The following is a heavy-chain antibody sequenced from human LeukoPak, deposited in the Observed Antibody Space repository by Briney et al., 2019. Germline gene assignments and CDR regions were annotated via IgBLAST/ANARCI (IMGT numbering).Heavy chain of an antibody. CDR1: GASVGDYY. J-gene: IGHJ4*02. Sequence: SETLSLTCTVSGASVGDYYWSWIRQAAGKGLEWLGLIYTSGNTIYNPSLQSRVTISVDVSKNQLSLRLISMTAADTGIYYCAVDNRDFWGQGTLVTVSS. D-gene: IGHD2/OR15-2a*01. CDR2: IYTSGNT. CDR3: AVDNRDF. V-gene: IGHV4-4*07.